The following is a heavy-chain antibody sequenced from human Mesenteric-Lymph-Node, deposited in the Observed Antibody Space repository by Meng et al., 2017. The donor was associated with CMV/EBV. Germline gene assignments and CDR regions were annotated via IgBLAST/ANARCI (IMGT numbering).Heavy chain of an antibody. Sequence: SGYRVTSDWIGWVRQMPGKGLEWMGIIYPGDSDTRYSPSFQGQVTISADKSISTAYLQWSSLKASDTAMYYCARRVYSSNWYYFDYWGQGTLVTVSS. J-gene: IGHJ4*02. D-gene: IGHD6-13*01. CDR1: GYRVTSDW. CDR3: ARRVYSSNWYYFDY. CDR2: IYPGDSDT. V-gene: IGHV5-51*01.